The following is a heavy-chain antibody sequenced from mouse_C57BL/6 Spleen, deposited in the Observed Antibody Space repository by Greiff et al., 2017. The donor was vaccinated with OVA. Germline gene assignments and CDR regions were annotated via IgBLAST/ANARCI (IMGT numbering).Heavy chain of an antibody. CDR1: GYSFTGYY. CDR2: INPSTGGT. V-gene: IGHV1-42*01. CDR3: ARGWDYDEGY. Sequence: EVQLQQSGPELVKPGASVKISCKASGYSFTGYYMNWVKQSPEKSLEWIGEINPSTGGTTYNQKFKAKATLTVDKSSSTAYIQLKSLTSEDSAGYYCARGWDYDEGYWGQGTTLTVSS. J-gene: IGHJ2*01. D-gene: IGHD2-4*01.